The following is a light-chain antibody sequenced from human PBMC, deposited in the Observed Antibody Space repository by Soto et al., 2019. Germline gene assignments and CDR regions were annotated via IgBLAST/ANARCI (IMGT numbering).Light chain of an antibody. CDR1: QIFSTS. CDR2: NLS. CDR3: HHRYNPRLVA. Sequence: EIVVTNSPPIVREFQGERVTXSCSTSQIFSTSLSWYQQEPGQPLMLLIYNLSKGATAIPTSSTGSTSCADFNLTMISMEPEDFAVCFCHHRYNPRLVAFGQGTILEI. J-gene: IGKJ5*01. V-gene: IGKV3-11*01.